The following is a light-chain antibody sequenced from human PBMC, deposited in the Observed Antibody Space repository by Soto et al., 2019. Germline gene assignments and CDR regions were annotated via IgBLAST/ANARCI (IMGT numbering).Light chain of an antibody. CDR3: QQLYGSPYT. J-gene: IGKJ2*01. CDR2: AAS. V-gene: IGKV1-9*01. Sequence: DIQVTQSPSFLSASVGDTVTITCRASQGISRSFAWYQQTPGKAPKLLINAASTLQSGVPPRFSGSGSGTEFTLTISSLQPEDFATYYCQQLYGSPYTFGQGTKLDIK. CDR1: QGISRS.